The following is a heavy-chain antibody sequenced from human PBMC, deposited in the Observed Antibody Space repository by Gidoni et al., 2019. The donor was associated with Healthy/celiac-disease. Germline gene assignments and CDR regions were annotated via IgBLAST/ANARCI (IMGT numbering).Heavy chain of an antibody. CDR2: IKQDGSEK. Sequence: VQLVAAPGASVQPGGSLRRSCSASGLTVSSDWMSWVRQAPGKGLEGGANIKQDGSEKYCVDAVKGRFTISRDNAKNSLYLQMNRLRAEDTSVYSCARLDPEGFLVWDYWGQGTLVALSS. J-gene: IGHJ4*02. V-gene: IGHV3-7*03. CDR3: ARLDPEGFLVWDY. CDR1: GLTVSSDW.